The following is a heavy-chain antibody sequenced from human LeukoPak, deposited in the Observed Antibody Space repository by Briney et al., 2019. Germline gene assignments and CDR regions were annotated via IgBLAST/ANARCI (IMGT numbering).Heavy chain of an antibody. CDR1: GFTVSSNY. CDR2: IYSGGST. Sequence: GGSLRLSCAASGFTVSSNYMSWVRQAPGKGLEWVSVIYSGGSTYYADSVKGRFTISRDNSKNTLYLQMNSLRAEDTAVYYCARANYYDSSGYDYWGQGTLATVSS. CDR3: ARANYYDSSGYDY. D-gene: IGHD3-22*01. V-gene: IGHV3-66*01. J-gene: IGHJ4*02.